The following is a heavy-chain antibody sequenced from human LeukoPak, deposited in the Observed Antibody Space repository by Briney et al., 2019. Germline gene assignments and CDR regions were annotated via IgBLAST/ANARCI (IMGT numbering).Heavy chain of an antibody. J-gene: IGHJ4*02. Sequence: SGGSLRLSCAASGFAFSSYSMNWVRQAPGKGLEWVSYISSSSSTIYYADSVKGRFTISGDNAKNSLYLQMNSLRAEDTAVYYCAREGCSGGSCYWRFDYWGQGTLVTVSS. D-gene: IGHD2-15*01. V-gene: IGHV3-48*01. CDR1: GFAFSSYS. CDR2: ISSSSSTI. CDR3: AREGCSGGSCYWRFDY.